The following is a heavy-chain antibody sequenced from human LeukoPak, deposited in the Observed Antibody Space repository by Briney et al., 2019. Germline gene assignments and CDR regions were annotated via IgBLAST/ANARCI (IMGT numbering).Heavy chain of an antibody. CDR3: AKHGSGWYYDAFDI. V-gene: IGHV3-23*01. J-gene: IGHJ3*02. CDR1: GFTFSSYA. Sequence: GGSLRHSCAASGFTFSSYAMTWVRQAPGKGLEWVSTISGSDGSTYYADSVKGRFTISRDNSKNTLYLEMNSLRAEGTAVYYCAKHGSGWYYDAFDIWGQGTMLTVSS. D-gene: IGHD6-19*01. CDR2: ISGSDGST.